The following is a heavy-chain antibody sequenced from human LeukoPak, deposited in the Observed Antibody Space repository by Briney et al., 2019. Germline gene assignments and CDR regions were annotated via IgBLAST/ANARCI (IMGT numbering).Heavy chain of an antibody. CDR3: AKDNQRFLEWLLGLDAFDI. CDR1: GFTFSSYW. CDR2: IKQDGSEK. D-gene: IGHD3-3*01. Sequence: GGSLRLSCAASGFTFSSYWMSWVRQAPGKGLEWVANIKQDGSEKYYVDSVKGRFTISRDNSKNTLYLQMNSLRAEDTAVYYCAKDNQRFLEWLLGLDAFDIWGQGTMVTVPS. J-gene: IGHJ3*02. V-gene: IGHV3-7*03.